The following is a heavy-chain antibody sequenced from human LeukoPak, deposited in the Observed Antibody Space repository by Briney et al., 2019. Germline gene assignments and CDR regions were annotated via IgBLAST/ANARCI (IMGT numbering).Heavy chain of an antibody. V-gene: IGHV4-59*01. CDR2: IYHSGST. Sequence: PSETLSLTCTASGGSISSYYWSWIRQPPGKGLEWIGYIYHSGSTSYNPSLKSRVTISVDTSKNQFSLKLSSVTAADTAVYYCAREGETAAYYNYMDVWGKGTTVTVSS. J-gene: IGHJ6*03. D-gene: IGHD1-14*01. CDR1: GGSISSYY. CDR3: AREGETAAYYNYMDV.